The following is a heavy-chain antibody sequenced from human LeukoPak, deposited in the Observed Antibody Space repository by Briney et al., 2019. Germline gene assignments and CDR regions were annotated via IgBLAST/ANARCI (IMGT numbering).Heavy chain of an antibody. D-gene: IGHD1-26*01. J-gene: IGHJ4*02. CDR2: IYSGGST. CDR3: ARGATLSGSYSLDY. Sequence: GGSLRLSCAASGFTVSTNYMSWVRQAPGKGLEWVSVIYSGGSTFHADSVKGRFTISRDNSKNTLHLQMNSLRAVDTAVYYCARGATLSGSYSLDYWGQGTLVTVSS. CDR1: GFTVSTNY. V-gene: IGHV3-53*01.